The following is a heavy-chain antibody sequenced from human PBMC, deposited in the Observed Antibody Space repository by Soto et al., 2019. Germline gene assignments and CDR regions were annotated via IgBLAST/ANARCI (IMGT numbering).Heavy chain of an antibody. D-gene: IGHD2-2*01. V-gene: IGHV4-30-4*01. CDR3: ARAGNVGTATSCCQSF. Sequence: PSETLSLTCTVSGDSINSGFYYWSWLRQTPGRGLEWIGYTFHTGATHFNASLESRLSMSVDTSKNQFSMKLTSVTAADTAVYYCARAGNVGTATSCCQSFWGEGVMVTVYS. CDR1: GDSINSGFYY. CDR2: TFHTGAT. J-gene: IGHJ4*02.